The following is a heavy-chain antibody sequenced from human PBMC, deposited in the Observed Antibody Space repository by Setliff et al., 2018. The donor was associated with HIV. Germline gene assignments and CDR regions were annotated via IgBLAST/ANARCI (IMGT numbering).Heavy chain of an antibody. CDR3: ARRAESTTTWFSSWYSYDMDV. CDR2: ISWDGGST. D-gene: IGHD2-15*01. V-gene: IGHV3-43*01. Sequence: LSLSCTASGFMFDDYTMNWVRQAPGKGLEWVCLISWDGGSTFCTDSVKGRFTISRDNSQNSTYLQMNGLKIEDTAVYFCARRAESTTTWFSSWYSYDMDVWGQGTTVTVSS. CDR1: GFMFDDYT. J-gene: IGHJ6*02.